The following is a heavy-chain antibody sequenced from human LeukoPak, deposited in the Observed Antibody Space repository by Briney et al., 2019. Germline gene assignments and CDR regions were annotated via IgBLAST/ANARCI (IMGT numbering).Heavy chain of an antibody. V-gene: IGHV4-59*01. CDR2: IYYSGST. CDR1: GGSISSYY. CDR3: ARVRYGSKSWFDP. J-gene: IGHJ5*02. Sequence: SETLSLTCTVSGGSISSYYWSWIRQPPGKGLEWIGYIYYSGSTNYNPSLKSRVTISVDTSKNQFSLKLSSVTAADTAVYYCARVRYGSKSWFDPWGQGTLVTVSS. D-gene: IGHD6-13*01.